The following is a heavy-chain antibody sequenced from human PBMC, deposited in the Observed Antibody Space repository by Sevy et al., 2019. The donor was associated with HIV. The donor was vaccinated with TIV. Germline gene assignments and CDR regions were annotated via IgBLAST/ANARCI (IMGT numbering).Heavy chain of an antibody. V-gene: IGHV3-30*03. D-gene: IGHD6-13*01. CDR1: AFTFSTYA. CDR3: ARDAGYSVNWYPRFDP. CDR2: ISYDGSHK. Sequence: GSLRLSCAASAFTFSTYAMHWVRQAPGKGLEWVAVISYDGSHKYYADSVKGRFTISRDDSKSSLYLQMNTLRAEDTAVYYCARDAGYSVNWYPRFDPWGQGTLVTVS. J-gene: IGHJ5*02.